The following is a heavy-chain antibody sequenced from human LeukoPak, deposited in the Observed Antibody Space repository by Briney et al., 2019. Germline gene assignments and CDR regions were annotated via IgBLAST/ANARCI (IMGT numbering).Heavy chain of an antibody. V-gene: IGHV4-4*07. Sequence: TSETLSLTCTVSGGSISSYYWSWIRQPAGKGLEWIGRIYTSGSTNYNPSLKSRVTMSVDTSKNQFSLKLSSVTAADTAVYYCARVRVGQLGRTNFDYWGQGTLVTVSS. CDR2: IYTSGST. CDR3: ARVRVGQLGRTNFDY. CDR1: GGSISSYY. D-gene: IGHD6-13*01. J-gene: IGHJ4*02.